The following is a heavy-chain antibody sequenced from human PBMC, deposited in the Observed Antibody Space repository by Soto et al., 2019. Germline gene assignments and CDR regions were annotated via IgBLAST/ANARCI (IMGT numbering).Heavy chain of an antibody. J-gene: IGHJ3*02. D-gene: IGHD3-16*01. Sequence: QITLKESGPTLVKPTQTLTLTCTFSGFSLSTVDLGVGWIRQPPGKALECLALIYWDDDKRYTPSLRSRLTITKDTSMHQVVLTMTNMAPVDTATYYCAHLYRGIAYDIWGQGTMVTVSS. CDR3: AHLYRGIAYDI. CDR1: GFSLSTVDLG. V-gene: IGHV2-5*02. CDR2: IYWDDDK.